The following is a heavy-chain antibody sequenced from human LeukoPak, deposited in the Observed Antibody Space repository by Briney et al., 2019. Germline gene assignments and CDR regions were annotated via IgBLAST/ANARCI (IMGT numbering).Heavy chain of an antibody. D-gene: IGHD2-15*01. CDR3: ARGARYCSGGTCLDY. Sequence: SETLSLTCTVSGDSISTYYWTWIRQPPGKGLEWIGYIYYSGSTNYNPSLKSRVTISVDTSKNQFSLRLSSVTAADRAVYYCARGARYCSGGTCLDYWGQGTLVTVSS. J-gene: IGHJ4*02. CDR2: IYYSGST. CDR1: GDSISTYY. V-gene: IGHV4-59*01.